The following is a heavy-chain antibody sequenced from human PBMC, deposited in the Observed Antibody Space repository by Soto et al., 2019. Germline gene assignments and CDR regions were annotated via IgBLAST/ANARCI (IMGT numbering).Heavy chain of an antibody. J-gene: IGHJ4*02. V-gene: IGHV4-59*02. CDR1: GGSVSSHY. CDR3: ARGRGGSPAYDY. CDR2: IYNSGTT. Sequence: QVQLQESGPGLVKPSETLSLTCTVSGGSVSSHYWSWIRQPPRKGLEWIGFIYNSGTTYYNPSLKSRGTISVDTSENQFSLKLNSVTAADTAVYYCARGRGGSPAYDYWGQGTLVTVSS. D-gene: IGHD1-26*01.